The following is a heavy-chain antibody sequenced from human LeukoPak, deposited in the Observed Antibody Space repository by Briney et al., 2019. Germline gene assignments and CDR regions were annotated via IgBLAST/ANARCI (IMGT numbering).Heavy chain of an antibody. CDR3: AKDPEMATAAGDH. V-gene: IGHV3-30*02. J-gene: IGHJ4*02. D-gene: IGHD5-24*01. Sequence: AGGSLRLSCAASGFTFSSYGMHWVRQAPGKGLEWVAFIRYDGSNKYYADSVKGRFTISRDNSKNTLYLQMNSLRAEDTAVYYCAKDPEMATAAGDHWGQGTLVIVSS. CDR1: GFTFSSYG. CDR2: IRYDGSNK.